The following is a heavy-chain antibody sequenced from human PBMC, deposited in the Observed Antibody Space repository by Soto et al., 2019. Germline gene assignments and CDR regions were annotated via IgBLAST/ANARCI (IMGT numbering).Heavy chain of an antibody. Sequence: GGSLRLSCAASGFTFSSYGMNWVRQAPGKGLEWVEVISYDGSNKYYADSVKGRFTISRDNSKNTLYLQINSLRVDDTAVYYCAKDLDDYILGWWGQGTLVTVS. V-gene: IGHV3-30*18. CDR3: AKDLDDYILGW. CDR2: ISYDGSNK. CDR1: GFTFSSYG. D-gene: IGHD5-12*01. J-gene: IGHJ4*02.